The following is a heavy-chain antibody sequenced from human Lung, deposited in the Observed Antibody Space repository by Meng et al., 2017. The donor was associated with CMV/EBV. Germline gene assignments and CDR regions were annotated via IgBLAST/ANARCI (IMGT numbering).Heavy chain of an antibody. CDR2: ISWNSGNV. CDR1: GFNFDDYS. CDR3: SRVGLAMDV. V-gene: IGHV3-9*01. J-gene: IGHJ6*02. Sequence: GGSXRLFCAASGFNFDDYSMHWVRQAPGKGLEWVSGISWNSGNVGYGDSVKGRFTISRDNGKNSLYLQMNSLRAEDTALYYCSRVGLAMDVWGQGTTVTVSS. D-gene: IGHD3-16*01.